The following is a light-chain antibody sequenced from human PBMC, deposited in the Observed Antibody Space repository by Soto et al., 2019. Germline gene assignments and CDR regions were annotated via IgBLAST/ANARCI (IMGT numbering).Light chain of an antibody. CDR2: KAS. V-gene: IGKV1-5*03. Sequence: DIPMTQSPSTMSASVGDRVTITCRASQSISRWLAWYQQTPGQAPTLLIYKASTLPSGVPSRFSGSGSGTEFTLAISSLQPEDSATYCRQKYKDNWTFGQGTKVEIK. J-gene: IGKJ1*01. CDR1: QSISRW. CDR3: QKYKDNWT.